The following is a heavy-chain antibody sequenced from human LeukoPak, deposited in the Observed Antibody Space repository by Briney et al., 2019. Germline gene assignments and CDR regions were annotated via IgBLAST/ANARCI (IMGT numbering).Heavy chain of an antibody. D-gene: IGHD3-10*01. Sequence: GESLKISCKGSGYSFNTFWIGWVRQTPETGLEWMGNIYPSDSETKYKPSFQGQVTMSVDKSISTAYLRLSSLKASDTAIYYCARLIYYGSGRTYFFDSWGQGTLVTVSS. J-gene: IGHJ4*02. V-gene: IGHV5-51*01. CDR1: GYSFNTFW. CDR3: ARLIYYGSGRTYFFDS. CDR2: IYPSDSET.